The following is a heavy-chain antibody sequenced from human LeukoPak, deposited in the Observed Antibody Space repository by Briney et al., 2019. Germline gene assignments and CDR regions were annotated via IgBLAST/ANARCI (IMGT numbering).Heavy chain of an antibody. CDR1: GFTFSSYG. D-gene: IGHD2-2*01. Sequence: GRYLRLSCAASGFTFSSYGMHWVRQAPGKGLEWVAVIWYDGSNKYYADSVKGRFTISRDNSKNTLYLQMNSLRAEDTAVYYCARDHCSSTSCYAYYYYGMDVWGKGTTVTVSS. V-gene: IGHV3-33*01. CDR3: ARDHCSSTSCYAYYYYGMDV. CDR2: IWYDGSNK. J-gene: IGHJ6*04.